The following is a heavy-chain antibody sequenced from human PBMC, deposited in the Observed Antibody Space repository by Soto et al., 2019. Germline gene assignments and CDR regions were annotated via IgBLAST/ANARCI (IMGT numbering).Heavy chain of an antibody. CDR3: ASANYYDSSGPLANY. Sequence: SETLSLTCTVSGGSISSGDYYWSWIRQPPGKGLEWIGYIYYSGSTYYNPSLKSRVTISVDTSKNQFSLKLSSVTAADTAVYYCASANYYDSSGPLANYWGQGTLVTVS. CDR1: GGSISSGDYY. J-gene: IGHJ4*02. CDR2: IYYSGST. D-gene: IGHD3-22*01. V-gene: IGHV4-30-4*01.